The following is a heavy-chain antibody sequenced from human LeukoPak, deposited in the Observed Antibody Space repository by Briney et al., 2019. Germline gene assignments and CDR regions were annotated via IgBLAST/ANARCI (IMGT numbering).Heavy chain of an antibody. CDR1: GGTFTGYY. CDR3: ARGDSGSYPPTYDY. Sequence: PSDTLFITSAVDGGTFTGYYWSSIRPPPCKGLFCIVEINHSGSTNYNPSLKSRVTISVDTSKNQFSLKLSSVTAADTAVFYCARGDSGSYPPTYDYWGQGTLVTVSS. D-gene: IGHD1-26*01. J-gene: IGHJ4*02. CDR2: INHSGST. V-gene: IGHV4-34*01.